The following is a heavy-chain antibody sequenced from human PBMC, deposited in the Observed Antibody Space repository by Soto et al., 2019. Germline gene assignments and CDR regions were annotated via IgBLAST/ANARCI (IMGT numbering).Heavy chain of an antibody. CDR2: TYYSGST. J-gene: IGHJ4*02. D-gene: IGHD6-13*01. CDR1: GGSMIAYY. Sequence: TLSLTCTVSGGSMIAYYWNWMRQPPGKGLQWIGYTYYSGSTTYNPSLKSRVTISVDSSKNQFSLKLDSVTPADTAVYYCARVRGTAGKRYFDYWGPGTLVTVSS. CDR3: ARVRGTAGKRYFDY. V-gene: IGHV4-59*01.